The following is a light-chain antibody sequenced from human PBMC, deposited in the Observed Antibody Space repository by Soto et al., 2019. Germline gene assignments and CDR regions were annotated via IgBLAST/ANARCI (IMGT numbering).Light chain of an antibody. J-gene: IGKJ4*01. V-gene: IGKV3-11*01. CDR3: QHRSNWPLT. CDR1: QSVSSY. CDR2: DAS. Sequence: EIVLTQSPATLSLSPGERATLSCRASQSVSSYLLWYQQKPGQAPRLLIYDASNRATDIPARFSGSGSGTDFTLTISSLEPGDSAIYYCQHRSNWPLTFGGGTKVEIK.